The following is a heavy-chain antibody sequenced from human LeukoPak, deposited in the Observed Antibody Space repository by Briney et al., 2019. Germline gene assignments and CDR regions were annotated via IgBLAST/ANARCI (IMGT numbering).Heavy chain of an antibody. CDR1: GFTFSSYD. V-gene: IGHV3-30*02. D-gene: IGHD4-17*01. J-gene: IGHJ3*02. Sequence: GGSLRLSCAASGFTFSSYDMHWVRQAPGKGLEWVTFIRYDGSNKYYADSVKGRFTISRDNSKNTLCLQMNSLRAEDTAVYYCAKDLTTVTTQQIWGQGTMVTVSS. CDR2: IRYDGSNK. CDR3: AKDLTTVTTQQI.